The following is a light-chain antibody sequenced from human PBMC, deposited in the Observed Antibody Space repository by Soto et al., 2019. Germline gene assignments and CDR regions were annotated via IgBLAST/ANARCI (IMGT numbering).Light chain of an antibody. Sequence: DIVLTQSSGSLSLSPGERATLSCMASQSVRSSYLAWYQPQPGQAPRFLIYSASSRATGIPDRFSGSWSGTDCTLTISRLEPEDVSVYYCQQYGRSPTTFSQGTKVDIK. J-gene: IGKJ1*01. CDR1: QSVRSSY. CDR2: SAS. CDR3: QQYGRSPTT. V-gene: IGKV3-20*01.